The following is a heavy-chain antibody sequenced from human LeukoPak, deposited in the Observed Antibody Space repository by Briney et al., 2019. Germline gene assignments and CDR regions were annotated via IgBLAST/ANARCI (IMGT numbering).Heavy chain of an antibody. D-gene: IGHD3-10*01. Sequence: GGSLRLSCAASGFTFSSYAMSWVRQAPGKGLEWVSAISGSGGSTYYADSVKGRFTISRDNSKNTLYLQMNSLRAEDMAVYYCAKDLRPYGIKDYWGQGTLVTVSS. CDR1: GFTFSSYA. V-gene: IGHV3-23*01. CDR3: AKDLRPYGIKDY. CDR2: ISGSGGST. J-gene: IGHJ4*02.